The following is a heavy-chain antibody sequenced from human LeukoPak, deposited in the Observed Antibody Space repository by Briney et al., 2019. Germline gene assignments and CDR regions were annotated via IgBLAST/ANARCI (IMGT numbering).Heavy chain of an antibody. V-gene: IGHV1-69*04. CDR2: IIPILGIA. CDR3: ARDRGSGQGFDY. CDR1: VGTFRSYA. J-gene: IGHJ4*02. Sequence: RASEKVSRKASVGTFRSYAISWVRQAAGQGVVWMGRIIPILGIANYAQKFQSRATITADKSTSTAYMELSSLRSEDTAVYYRARDRGSGQGFDYWGQGTLVTVSS.